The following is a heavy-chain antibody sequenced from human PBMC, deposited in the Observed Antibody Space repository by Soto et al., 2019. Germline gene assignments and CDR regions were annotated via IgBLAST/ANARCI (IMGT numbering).Heavy chain of an antibody. CDR1: GFSFNNYG. CDR3: ARDPATVTCYFDY. CDR2: IWYDGSKT. Sequence: QVQLVESGGGVVQPGRSLRLSCAVSGFSFNNYGFHWVRQAPGKGLEWVALIWYDGSKTDYGDSVKGRFTISRDNSRLYLQMNSLRAEDTAVYYCARDPATVTCYFDYWGQGTLVSVSS. V-gene: IGHV3-33*01. D-gene: IGHD4-17*01. J-gene: IGHJ4*02.